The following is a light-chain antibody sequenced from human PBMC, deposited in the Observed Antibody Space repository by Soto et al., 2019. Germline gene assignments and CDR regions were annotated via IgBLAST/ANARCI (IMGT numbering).Light chain of an antibody. CDR1: QSVSSF. V-gene: IGKV3-15*01. J-gene: IGKJ2*01. CDR2: AAS. Sequence: EIVLTQSPATLSVSPGERATLSCRASQSVSSFLAWYQQKPGQAPRLLIYAASTRATGIPARFSGSGSGTEFTLTISSLKSEDFAVYYCQQYNNWPYTFGQGTKLEIK. CDR3: QQYNNWPYT.